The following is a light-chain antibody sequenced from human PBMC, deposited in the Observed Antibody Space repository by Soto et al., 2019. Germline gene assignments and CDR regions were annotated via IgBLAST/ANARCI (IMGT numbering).Light chain of an antibody. CDR1: SSDIGASNY. CDR2: DVS. CDR3: YSCGTNGDARYV. Sequence: HSALTQPASVSGSPGQSITISCTGTSSDIGASNYVSWYQQHPGQAPKLMISDVSNRPSGISDRFSGSKSGNTASLTISGVQAEDEEDYYCYSCGTNGDARYVLGTGTKLTVL. V-gene: IGLV2-14*03. J-gene: IGLJ1*01.